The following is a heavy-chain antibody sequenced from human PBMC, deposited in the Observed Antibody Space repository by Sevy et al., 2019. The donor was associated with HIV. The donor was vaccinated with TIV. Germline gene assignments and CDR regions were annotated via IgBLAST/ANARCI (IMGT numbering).Heavy chain of an antibody. Sequence: GGSLRLSCAASGFTVSSNYMSWVRQAPGKGLEWVSVIYSGGSTYYADSVKGRFTISRDNSKITLYLQMNSLRAEDTAVYYCASGRIQLWYPEAFDIWGQRTMVTVSS. CDR3: ASGRIQLWYPEAFDI. V-gene: IGHV3-53*01. D-gene: IGHD5-18*01. J-gene: IGHJ3*02. CDR1: GFTVSSNY. CDR2: IYSGGST.